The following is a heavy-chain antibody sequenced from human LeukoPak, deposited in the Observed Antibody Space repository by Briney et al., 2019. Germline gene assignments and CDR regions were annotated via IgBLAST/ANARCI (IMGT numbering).Heavy chain of an antibody. J-gene: IGHJ4*02. V-gene: IGHV1-46*01. CDR3: ARDRMGHSLLDY. D-gene: IGHD2-15*01. Sequence: GASVTVSCTASGYTFTSYYMHWVRQAPGQGLEWMGIINPSGGSTSYAQKFQGRVTMTRDTSTSTVYMELSSLRSEDTAVYYCARDRMGHSLLDYWGQGTLVTVSS. CDR2: INPSGGST. CDR1: GYTFTSYY.